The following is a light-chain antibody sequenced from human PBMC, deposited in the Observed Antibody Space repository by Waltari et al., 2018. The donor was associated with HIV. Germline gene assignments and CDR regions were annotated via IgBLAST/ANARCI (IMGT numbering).Light chain of an antibody. J-gene: IGLJ3*02. CDR3: QSYDSSLSGSWV. CDR2: VNS. CDR1: SSTIGAGYD. Sequence: QSVLTPPPSVSGAPGQRVTLSCTGSSSTIGAGYDVHWYQQLPGTAPKLLIYVNSNRPSGVPDRFSGSKSGTSASLAITGLQAEDEADYYCQSYDSSLSGSWVFGGGTKLTVL. V-gene: IGLV1-40*01.